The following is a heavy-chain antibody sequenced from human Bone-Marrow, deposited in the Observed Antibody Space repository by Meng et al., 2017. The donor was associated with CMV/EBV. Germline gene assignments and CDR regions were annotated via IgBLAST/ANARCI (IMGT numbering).Heavy chain of an antibody. D-gene: IGHD1-26*01. CDR2: INSDGSST. Sequence: GGSLRLSCAASGFSFSSYWMHWVRQVPGKGLVWLSRINSDGSSTSYADSVKGRFTISRDNAKNTLYLQMNSLRAEDTAVYYCAREELALYYYYYYGMDFWGQGTTVTVSS. CDR1: GFSFSSYW. CDR3: AREELALYYYYYYGMDF. V-gene: IGHV3-74*01. J-gene: IGHJ6*02.